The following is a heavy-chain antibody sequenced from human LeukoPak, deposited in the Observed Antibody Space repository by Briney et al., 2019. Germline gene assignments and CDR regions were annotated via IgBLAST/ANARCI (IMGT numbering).Heavy chain of an antibody. CDR1: GFTFSSYA. J-gene: IGHJ4*02. D-gene: IGHD3-10*01. CDR3: ARGVPSGVDYFDY. Sequence: GGSLRLSCAASGFTFSSYAMHWVRQAPGKGLVWVSRINSGGSSTNYADSVKGRFTISRDNAKNALYLQMNSLRVEDTAVYYCARGVPSGVDYFDYWGQGTLVTVSS. CDR2: INSGGSST. V-gene: IGHV3-74*01.